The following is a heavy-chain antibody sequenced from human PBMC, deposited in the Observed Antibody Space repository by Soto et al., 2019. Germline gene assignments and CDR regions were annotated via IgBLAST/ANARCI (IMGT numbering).Heavy chain of an antibody. D-gene: IGHD4-17*01. V-gene: IGHV3-23*01. CDR1: GFTFSSYA. CDR3: ARESSSTVTTGGGGSAKDY. J-gene: IGHJ4*02. CDR2: ISGSGGST. Sequence: PGGSLRLSCAASGFTFSSYAMNWVRQAPGKGLEWVSVISGSGGSTYYADSVKGRFTISRDNSKNTVYLQMNSLKTEDTAVYYCARESSSTVTTGGGGSAKDYWGQGTLVTVSS.